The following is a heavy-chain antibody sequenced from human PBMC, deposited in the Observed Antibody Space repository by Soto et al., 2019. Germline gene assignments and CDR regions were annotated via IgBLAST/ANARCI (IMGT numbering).Heavy chain of an antibody. V-gene: IGHV3-23*01. J-gene: IGHJ6*02. CDR3: AKSAGTGIYYYYGMDV. CDR1: GGTSGSHA. D-gene: IGHD6-13*01. Sequence: VLLRHRKAAAGGTSGSHAGRWVSKAQGKGLEWVSAISGSGGSTYYADSVKGRFTISRDNSKNTLYLQMNSLRAEDTAVYYCAKSAGTGIYYYYGMDVWGQGTTVTVSS. CDR2: ISGSGGST.